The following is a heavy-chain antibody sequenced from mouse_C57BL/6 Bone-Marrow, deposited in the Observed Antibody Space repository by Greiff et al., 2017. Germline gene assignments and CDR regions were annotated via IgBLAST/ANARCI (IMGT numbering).Heavy chain of an antibody. J-gene: IGHJ1*03. V-gene: IGHV1-50*01. Sequence: VQLQQPGAELVKPGASVKLSCKASGYTFTSYWMQWVKQRPGQGLEWIGEIDPSDSYTNYNQKFKGKATLTVDTSSSTAYMQLSSLTSEDSAVYYCASEGTTVPWYFDVWGTGTTVTVSS. CDR2: IDPSDSYT. CDR1: GYTFTSYW. D-gene: IGHD1-1*01. CDR3: ASEGTTVPWYFDV.